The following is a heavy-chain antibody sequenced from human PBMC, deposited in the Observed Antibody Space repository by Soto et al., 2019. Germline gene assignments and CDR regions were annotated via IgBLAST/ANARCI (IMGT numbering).Heavy chain of an antibody. Sequence: QVQLVESGGGVVQPGRSLRLSCAASGFTFSSYAMHWVRQAPGKGLEWVAVISYDGSNKYYADSVKGRFTISRDNSKNTLYLQMNSLRAEDTAVYYCARGSTMVRGAPVSWQPLNSWGQGTLVTVSS. CDR3: ARGSTMVRGAPVSWQPLNS. CDR1: GFTFSSYA. CDR2: ISYDGSNK. V-gene: IGHV3-30-3*01. J-gene: IGHJ4*02. D-gene: IGHD3-10*01.